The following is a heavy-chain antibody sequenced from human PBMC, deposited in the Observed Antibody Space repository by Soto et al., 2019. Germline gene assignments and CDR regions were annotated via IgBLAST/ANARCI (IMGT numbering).Heavy chain of an antibody. CDR1: GYTFTSYY. D-gene: IGHD6-6*01. Sequence: ASVKVSCKASGYTFTSYYMHWVRQAPGQGLEWMGVINPSGGSTSYAQNFQGRVTMTRDTSTSTVYMELSSLRSEDTAVYYCARTYSSSSSWGYYFDYWGQGTLVTV. V-gene: IGHV1-46*01. CDR3: ARTYSSSSSWGYYFDY. CDR2: INPSGGST. J-gene: IGHJ4*02.